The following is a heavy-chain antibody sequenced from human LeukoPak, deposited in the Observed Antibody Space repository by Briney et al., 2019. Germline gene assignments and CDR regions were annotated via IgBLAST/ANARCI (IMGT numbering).Heavy chain of an antibody. D-gene: IGHD3-16*01. CDR2: LYYSGRT. CDR3: ARGGFRACDY. V-gene: IGHV4-39*01. J-gene: IGHJ4*02. CDR1: GGSISSSSDY. Sequence: SETLSLTCTVSGGSISSSSDYWGWIRQPPGMALEWIGSLYYSGRTYYNPSLKGRVTISVDTSKNQVSLKLSYLTAADTDMYYCARGGFRACDYWGQGTLVTVSS.